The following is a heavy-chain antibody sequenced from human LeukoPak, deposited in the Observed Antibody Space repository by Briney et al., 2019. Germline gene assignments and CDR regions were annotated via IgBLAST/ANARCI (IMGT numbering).Heavy chain of an antibody. J-gene: IGHJ2*01. D-gene: IGHD3-3*01. CDR2: IDHSGST. CDR1: GGSIINSNW. Sequence: SGTLSLTCAVSGGSIINSNWWSWVRQPPGKGLEWIGEIDHSGSTSYNPSLKSRVTMSVDRSKNQFSLKLSSVTAADTAVYYCARGAYDFWSGQSEYWYFDLWGRGTLVTVSS. V-gene: IGHV4-4*02. CDR3: ARGAYDFWSGQSEYWYFDL.